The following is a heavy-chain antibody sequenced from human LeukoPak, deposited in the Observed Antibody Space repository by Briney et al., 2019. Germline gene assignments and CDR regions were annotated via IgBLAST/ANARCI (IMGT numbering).Heavy chain of an antibody. Sequence: SETLSLTCAVYGGSFSGYYWSWIRQPPGKGLEWIGEINHSGSTNYNPSLKSRVTISVDTSKNQFSLKLSSVTAADTAVYCCARLLGGWFDPWGQGTLVTVSS. CDR1: GGSFSGYY. CDR2: INHSGST. V-gene: IGHV4-34*01. J-gene: IGHJ5*02. CDR3: ARLLGGWFDP. D-gene: IGHD3-10*01.